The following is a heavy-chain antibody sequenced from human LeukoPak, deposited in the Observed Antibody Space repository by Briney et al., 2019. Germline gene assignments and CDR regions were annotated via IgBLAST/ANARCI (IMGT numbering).Heavy chain of an antibody. Sequence: SETLSLTCAVYGGSFSGYYWSWIRQPPGKGLEWIGEINHSGSTNYNPSLKSRVTISVDTSKNQFSLKLSSVTAADTAVYYCARAPSQVSRWYSRGYWFDPWGQGTLVTVSS. CDR3: ARAPSQVSRWYSRGYWFDP. D-gene: IGHD6-13*01. CDR2: INHSGST. CDR1: GGSFSGYY. V-gene: IGHV4-34*01. J-gene: IGHJ5*02.